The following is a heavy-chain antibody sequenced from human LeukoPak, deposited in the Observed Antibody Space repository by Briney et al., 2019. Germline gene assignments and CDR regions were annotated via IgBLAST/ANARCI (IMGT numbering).Heavy chain of an antibody. CDR2: IHYIGNT. CDR3: ARVRDDFFFDF. D-gene: IGHD3-3*01. J-gene: IGHJ4*02. Sequence: PSETLSLTCTVSGDSINSSGFYWSWIRQHPGTGLEWIDYIHYIGNTYYNPSLEGRVTMSVDTSSNQFSLNVASVTAADTAFYYCARVRDDFFFDFWGQGLLVTVSS. CDR1: GDSINSSGFY. V-gene: IGHV4-31*03.